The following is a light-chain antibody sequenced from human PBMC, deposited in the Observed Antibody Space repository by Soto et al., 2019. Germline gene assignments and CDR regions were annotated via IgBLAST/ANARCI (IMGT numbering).Light chain of an antibody. CDR2: GAS. Sequence: EMVLTQSPGTLSLSPGERATLSCRASQSVTNTFLAWYQQKPGQAPRLLIYGASSRATGIPDRFSGSGSGTGFTLTISRLEPEDFAVYYCHQYGSSPSTFGQGTKVDIK. CDR1: QSVTNTF. J-gene: IGKJ1*01. V-gene: IGKV3-20*01. CDR3: HQYGSSPST.